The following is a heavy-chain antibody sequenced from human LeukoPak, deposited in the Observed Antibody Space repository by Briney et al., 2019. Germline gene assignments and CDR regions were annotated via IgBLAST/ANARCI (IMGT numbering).Heavy chain of an antibody. D-gene: IGHD2-8*02. CDR2: IYYSGST. J-gene: IGHJ6*02. V-gene: IGHV4-59*13. CDR1: GGSLSNYY. Sequence: PSETLSLTCTVSGGSLSNYYWSWFRQPPGKGLEWIGYIYYSGSTTYNPSLKNRVTLSIDPSKRQFSLKLTSVTAADTAVYYCVRSGPYWNYYGMDVWGQGTTVTVSS. CDR3: VRSGPYWNYYGMDV.